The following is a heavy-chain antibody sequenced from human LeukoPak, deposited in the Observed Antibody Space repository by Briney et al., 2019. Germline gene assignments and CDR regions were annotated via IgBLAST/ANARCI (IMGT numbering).Heavy chain of an antibody. Sequence: GGSLRLSCAASGFTFSSYAMSWVRQAPGKGLEWVSAISGSGGSTYYADSVKGRFTISRDNSKNTLYLQMNSLRAEDTAVYYCAKSGANSGYDYGRHFDYWGQGTLVTVSS. CDR3: AKSGANSGYDYGRHFDY. D-gene: IGHD5-12*01. CDR1: GFTFSSYA. V-gene: IGHV3-23*01. J-gene: IGHJ4*02. CDR2: ISGSGGST.